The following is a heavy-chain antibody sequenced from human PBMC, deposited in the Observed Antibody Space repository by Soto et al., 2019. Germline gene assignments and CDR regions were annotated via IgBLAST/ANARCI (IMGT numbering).Heavy chain of an antibody. J-gene: IGHJ5*02. CDR1: GFTFSSYA. CDR3: ARVGSRGYCSSTSCPSNWFDP. D-gene: IGHD2-2*01. V-gene: IGHV3-23*01. Sequence: GSLRLSCAASGFTFSSYAMSWVRQAPGKGLEWVSAISGSGGSTYYADSVKGRFTISRDNSKNTLYLQMNSLRAEDTAVYYCARVGSRGYCSSTSCPSNWFDPWGQGTLVTVSS. CDR2: ISGSGGST.